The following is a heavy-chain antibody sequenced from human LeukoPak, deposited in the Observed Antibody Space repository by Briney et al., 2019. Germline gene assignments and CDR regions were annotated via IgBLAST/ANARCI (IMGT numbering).Heavy chain of an antibody. Sequence: GGSLRLSCAASGFTFGSYGMHWVRQAPGKGLEWVTFIRYDGSNKYYADSVKGRFTISRDNSKNTLYLQMNSLRAEDTAVYYCAKDWGYCSSTSCYSLPWDWGQGTLVTVSS. CDR2: IRYDGSNK. CDR1: GFTFGSYG. V-gene: IGHV3-30*02. J-gene: IGHJ4*02. D-gene: IGHD2-2*01. CDR3: AKDWGYCSSTSCYSLPWD.